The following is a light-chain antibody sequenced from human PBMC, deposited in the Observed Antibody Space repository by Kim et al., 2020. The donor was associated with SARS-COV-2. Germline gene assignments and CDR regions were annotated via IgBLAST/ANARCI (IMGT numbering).Light chain of an antibody. CDR2: GAS. V-gene: IGKV3-20*01. CDR1: QSVSSSY. J-gene: IGKJ1*01. CDR3: QQLGT. Sequence: EIVLTQSPGTLSLSPGERATLSYRASQSVSSSYLAWYQQKPGQAPRLLIYGASSRATGIPDRFSGSGSGTDFTLTISRLEPEDFAVYYCQQLGTFGQGTKVDIK.